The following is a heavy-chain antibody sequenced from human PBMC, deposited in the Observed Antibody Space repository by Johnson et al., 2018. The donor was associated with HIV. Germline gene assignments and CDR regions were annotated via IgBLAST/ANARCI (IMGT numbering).Heavy chain of an antibody. CDR2: ISYDGNNK. J-gene: IGHJ3*02. Sequence: VQLVESGGGVVQPGRSRRLSCAASGFTFSSYAMHWVRQAPGKGLEWVAVISYDGNNKYYADSVKGRFTISRDNSKNTLYLQMNSLRAEDTAVYYCARPHIVVVTAGYAFDIWGQGTMVIVSS. D-gene: IGHD2-21*02. CDR1: GFTFSSYA. V-gene: IGHV3-30-3*01. CDR3: ARPHIVVVTAGYAFDI.